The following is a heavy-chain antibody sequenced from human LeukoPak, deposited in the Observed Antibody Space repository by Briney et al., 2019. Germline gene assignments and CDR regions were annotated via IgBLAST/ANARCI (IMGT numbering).Heavy chain of an antibody. CDR1: GDSMNSLDV. V-gene: IGHV4-4*02. J-gene: IGHJ4*02. D-gene: IGHD3-22*01. CDR2: IYLRRTT. Sequence: SQSLSLTCTVSGDSMNSLDVWCWVRQPPGKGLEWNGEIYLRRTTPPNPSVKTRVNISLHKSRTQCCWTLRPLTAGDTTVDYCAGLGGLYSSGLYYYYFDYWGQGTLVTVSS. CDR3: AGLGGLYSSGLYYYYFDY.